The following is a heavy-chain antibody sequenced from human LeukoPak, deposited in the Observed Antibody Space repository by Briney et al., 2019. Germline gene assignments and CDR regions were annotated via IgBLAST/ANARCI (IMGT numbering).Heavy chain of an antibody. V-gene: IGHV4-59*01. Sequence: SETLSLTCTVSGDSISSYDWSWIRQPPRKGLEWIGYAYHSGITNYNPSLKSRVTISVDTSESQFSLRLSSVTAADTAIYYCARHGGTFDPWGQGILVTVSS. J-gene: IGHJ5*02. CDR3: ARHGGTFDP. CDR2: AYHSGIT. D-gene: IGHD1-1*01. CDR1: GDSISSYD.